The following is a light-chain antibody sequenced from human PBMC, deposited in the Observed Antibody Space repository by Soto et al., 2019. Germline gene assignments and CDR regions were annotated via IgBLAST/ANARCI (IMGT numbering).Light chain of an antibody. Sequence: EVVMTQSPATLSVSPGERATLSCRASQTVRDNLGWYQQKPGQPPRLLIYGATTRATGIPARFSGSGSGTEFTLTISSLQSEDFAVYYCQQYGSSPWTFGQGTKVDIK. V-gene: IGKV3D-15*02. CDR3: QQYGSSPWT. J-gene: IGKJ1*01. CDR2: GAT. CDR1: QTVRDN.